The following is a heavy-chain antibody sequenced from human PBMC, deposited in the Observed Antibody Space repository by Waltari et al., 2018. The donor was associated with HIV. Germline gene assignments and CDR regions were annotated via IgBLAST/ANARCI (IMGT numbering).Heavy chain of an antibody. CDR2: IFYSGTM. CDR3: TTGGWRQLGVGNYFDP. Sequence: QVQLQESGPGLVKPSETLSLACTVSGGSVSSGNYYWSWIRQSPGKGLEWIGYIFYSGTMGCNPSLKRRVTMSVETAKNQFARRPRCVTATDTAVYVCTTGGWRQLGVGNYFDPWGQGTLVTVSS. J-gene: IGHJ5*02. CDR1: GGSVSSGNYY. V-gene: IGHV4-61*01. D-gene: IGHD6-13*01.